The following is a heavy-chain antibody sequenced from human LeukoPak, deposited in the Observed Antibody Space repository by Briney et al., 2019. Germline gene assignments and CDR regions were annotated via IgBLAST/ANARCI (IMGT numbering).Heavy chain of an antibody. D-gene: IGHD5-12*01. V-gene: IGHV1-2*02. CDR3: ARDRIVATIIDYFDY. Sequence: ASVKLSCKASGYTFTGYYMHWVRQASGQGLEWMGWINPNSGGTNYAQKFQGRVTMTRDTSISTAYLELRRLRSDDTAVYYCARDRIVATIIDYFDYWGQGTLVTVSS. J-gene: IGHJ4*02. CDR2: INPNSGGT. CDR1: GYTFTGYY.